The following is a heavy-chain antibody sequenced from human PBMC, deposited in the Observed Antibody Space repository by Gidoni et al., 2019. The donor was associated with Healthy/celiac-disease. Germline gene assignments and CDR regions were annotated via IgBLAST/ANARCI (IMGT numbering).Heavy chain of an antibody. V-gene: IGHV3-30*18. D-gene: IGHD2-2*01. CDR1: GFSFSSYC. CDR2: ISYDGSNK. J-gene: IGHJ4*02. Sequence: QVQLVESGGGVVQPGRSLRLSCSASGFSFSSYCMHWVRQAPGKGLEWVAVISYDGSNKYYADSVKGRFTISRDNSKNTLYLQMNSLRAEDTAVYYCAKDLSVVVPAAILIDYWVQGTLVTVSS. CDR3: AKDLSVVVPAAILIDY.